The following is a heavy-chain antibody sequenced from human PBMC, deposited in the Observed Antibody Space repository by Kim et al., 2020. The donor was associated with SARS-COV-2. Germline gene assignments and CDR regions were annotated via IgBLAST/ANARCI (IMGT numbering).Heavy chain of an antibody. CDR2: INPSGGST. CDR1: GYTFTSYY. J-gene: IGHJ4*02. Sequence: ASVKVSCKASGYTFTSYYMHWVRQAPGQGLEWMGIINPSGGSTSYAQKFQGRVTMTRDTSTSTVYMELSSLRSEDTAVYYCARDSYQQATYYDFWNGARPYYFDYWGQGTLVTVSS. V-gene: IGHV1-46*01. D-gene: IGHD3-3*01. CDR3: ARDSYQQATYYDFWNGARPYYFDY.